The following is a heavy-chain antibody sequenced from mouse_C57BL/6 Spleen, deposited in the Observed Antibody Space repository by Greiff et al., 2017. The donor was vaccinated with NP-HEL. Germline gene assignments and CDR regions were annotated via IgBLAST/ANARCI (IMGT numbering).Heavy chain of an antibody. Sequence: EVKLVESGPGLVKPSQSLSLTCSVTGYSITSGYYWNWIRQFPGNKLEWMGYISYDGSNNYNPSLKNRISITRDTSKNQFFLKLNSVTTEDTATYYCARTGSSFYWYFDVWGTGTTVTVSA. J-gene: IGHJ1*03. CDR2: ISYDGSN. D-gene: IGHD1-1*01. V-gene: IGHV3-6*01. CDR1: GYSITSGYY. CDR3: ARTGSSFYWYFDV.